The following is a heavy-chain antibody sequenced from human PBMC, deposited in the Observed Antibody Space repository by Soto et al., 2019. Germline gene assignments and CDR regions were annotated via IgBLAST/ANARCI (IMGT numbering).Heavy chain of an antibody. Sequence: QVQLVQSGAEVKKPGASVKVSCKTSGYTFNNYAFSWVRQAPGQGFEWMGWISGDSGDTNYAQKVQGRVTMTTDTXXSTAYMELRSLRSDDTAVYYCAREQPLSRQVAPDYWGQGTLVTVSS. CDR1: GYTFNNYA. CDR3: AREQPLSRQVAPDY. V-gene: IGHV1-18*01. CDR2: ISGDSGDT. J-gene: IGHJ4*02.